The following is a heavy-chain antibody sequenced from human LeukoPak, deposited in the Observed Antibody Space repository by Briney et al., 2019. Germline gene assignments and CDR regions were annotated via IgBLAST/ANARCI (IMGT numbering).Heavy chain of an antibody. D-gene: IGHD3-10*01. V-gene: IGHV3-53*01. CDR1: GFTVSTNY. CDR3: ARGLGYGSGPVDH. CDR2: IYSDGTT. Sequence: PGGSLRLPCAASGFTVSTNYMTWVRQAPGKGLEWVSVIYSDGTTYYADSAKGRFTISRDNSKNTVYLQMNSLRAEDTAVYYCARGLGYGSGPVDHWGQGTLVTLSS. J-gene: IGHJ4*02.